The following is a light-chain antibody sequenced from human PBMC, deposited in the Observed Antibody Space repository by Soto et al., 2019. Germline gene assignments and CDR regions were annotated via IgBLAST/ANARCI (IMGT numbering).Light chain of an antibody. J-gene: IGKJ5*01. CDR1: QSLNNY. CDR2: DAS. Sequence: DIQMTHSPSTLSAAVGDRVIITCRASQSLNNYLAWYQQKPGKAPKLLIYDASTLERGVPSRFSGTGSGTEFPLTISSLQPDDVATYYCQQYHRSSLTFGKGTRLEIK. V-gene: IGKV1-5*01. CDR3: QQYHRSSLT.